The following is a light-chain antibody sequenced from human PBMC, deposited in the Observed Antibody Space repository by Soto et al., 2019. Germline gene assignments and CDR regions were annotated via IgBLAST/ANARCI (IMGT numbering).Light chain of an antibody. J-gene: IGKJ1*01. CDR3: QQYGSSWT. V-gene: IGKV3-15*01. CDR1: QIISND. CDR2: GAS. Sequence: EIVMTQSPATLSVSPGERATLSCRASQIISNDLAWYQQKPGQAPRLLIYGASTRATGIPGRFSGSGSGTDFTLTISRLEPEDFAVYYCQQYGSSWTFGQGTKVDIK.